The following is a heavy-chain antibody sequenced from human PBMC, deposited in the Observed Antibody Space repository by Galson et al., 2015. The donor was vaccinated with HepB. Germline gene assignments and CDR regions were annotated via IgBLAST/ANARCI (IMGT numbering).Heavy chain of an antibody. J-gene: IGHJ4*02. CDR1: GYTFTSYD. V-gene: IGHV1-8*01. CDR3: ARGYLSSGWYYFGY. D-gene: IGHD6-19*01. CDR2: MNPNSGNT. Sequence: SVKVSCKAPGYTFTSYDINWVRQATGQGLEWMGWMNPNSGNTGYAQKFQGRVTMTRNTSISTAYMELSSLRSEDTAVYYCARGYLSSGWYYFGYWGQGTLVTVSS.